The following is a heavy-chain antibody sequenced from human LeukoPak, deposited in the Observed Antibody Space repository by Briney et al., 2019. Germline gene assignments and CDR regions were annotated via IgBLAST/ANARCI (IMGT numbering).Heavy chain of an antibody. CDR2: IIPIFGTA. D-gene: IGHD6-19*01. CDR1: GGTFSSYA. Sequence: SVKVSCKASGGTFSSYAIGWVRQAPGQGLEWMGRIIPIFGTANYAQKFQGRVTITTDESTSTAYMELSSLRSEDTAVYYCAEAQWLVKEYNWFDPWGQGTLVTVSS. CDR3: AEAQWLVKEYNWFDP. J-gene: IGHJ5*02. V-gene: IGHV1-69*05.